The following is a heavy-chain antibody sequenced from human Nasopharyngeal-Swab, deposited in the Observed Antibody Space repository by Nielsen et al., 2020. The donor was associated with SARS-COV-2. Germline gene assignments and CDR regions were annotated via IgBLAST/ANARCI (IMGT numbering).Heavy chain of an antibody. CDR3: ARKVGPWGYSTS. Sequence: WIGQGPGKGLEWIGYIYYSGSTNYNPSLKSRVTISVDTSKNQFSLKLSSVTAADTAVYYCARKVGPWGYSTSWGQGTLVTVSS. J-gene: IGHJ4*02. V-gene: IGHV4-59*01. D-gene: IGHD6-13*01. CDR2: IYYSGST.